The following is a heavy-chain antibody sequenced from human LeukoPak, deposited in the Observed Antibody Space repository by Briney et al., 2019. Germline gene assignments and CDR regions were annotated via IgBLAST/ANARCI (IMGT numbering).Heavy chain of an antibody. CDR2: ISGSGTNI. CDR3: AREAVPGGRGDTFDI. J-gene: IGHJ3*02. CDR1: GFTFSSFG. D-gene: IGHD6-19*01. V-gene: IGHV3-48*03. Sequence: GGSLRLSCAASGFTFSSFGMNWVRRAPGKGLEWVSYISGSGTNIYYADSVKGRFTISRDNAKNSLSLQMNSLRAEDTAIYYCAREAVPGGRGDTFDIWGQGTMVTVSS.